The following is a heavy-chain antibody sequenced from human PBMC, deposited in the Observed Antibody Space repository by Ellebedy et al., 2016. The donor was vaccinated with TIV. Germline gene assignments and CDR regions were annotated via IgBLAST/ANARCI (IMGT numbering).Heavy chain of an antibody. CDR2: ITAIFGTA. Sequence: SVKVSCKASGVTFSSYGISWVRQAPGQGLEWMGGITAIFGTANYAQKFQGRVAITADESTSTAYMELSSLGSEDTAVYYCAGSRSYIPGYFDFWGQGTPVTVSS. D-gene: IGHD1-26*01. CDR3: AGSRSYIPGYFDF. V-gene: IGHV1-69*13. CDR1: GVTFSSYG. J-gene: IGHJ4*02.